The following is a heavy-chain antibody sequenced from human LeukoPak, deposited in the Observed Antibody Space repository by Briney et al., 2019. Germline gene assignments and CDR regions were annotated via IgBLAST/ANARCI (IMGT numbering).Heavy chain of an antibody. CDR3: ARRGSTYSSSWYDWFDP. J-gene: IGHJ5*02. Sequence: SETLSLTCTVSGGSISSSYYWGWIRQPPGKGLEWIGSIYYSGSTYYNPSLKSRVTISVDTSKNQFSLKLSSVTAADTAVYYCARRGSTYSSSWYDWFDPWGQGTLVTVSS. CDR1: GGSISSSYY. V-gene: IGHV4-39*01. CDR2: IYYSGST. D-gene: IGHD6-13*01.